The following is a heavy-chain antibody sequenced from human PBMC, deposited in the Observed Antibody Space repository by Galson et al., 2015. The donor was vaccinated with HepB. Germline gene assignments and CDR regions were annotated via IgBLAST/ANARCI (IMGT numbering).Heavy chain of an antibody. CDR1: GFTVSSNY. CDR3: ASGPGGELPDY. V-gene: IGHV3-53*04. J-gene: IGHJ4*02. CDR2: IYSGGST. Sequence: SLRLSCAASGFTVSSNYMSWVRQAPGKGLEWVSVIYSGGSTYYADSVKGRFTISRHNSKSTLYLQMNSLRAEDTAVYYCASGPGGELPDYWGQGTLVTVSS. D-gene: IGHD1-26*01.